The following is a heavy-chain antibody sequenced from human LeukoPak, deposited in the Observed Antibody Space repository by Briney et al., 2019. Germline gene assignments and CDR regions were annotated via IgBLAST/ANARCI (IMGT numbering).Heavy chain of an antibody. V-gene: IGHV4-39*01. D-gene: IGHD6-6*01. J-gene: IGHJ3*01. Sequence: PSETLSLTCTVSGGSISRSSYYWGWIRQPPGKGLEWIGSIYYSGNTYYNPSLKSRVTISVDTSKNQFSLRLSSVTAADTAVYYCARQHPLARGQALDFWGQGTMVTVSS. CDR3: ARQHPLARGQALDF. CDR1: GGSISRSSYY. CDR2: IYYSGNT.